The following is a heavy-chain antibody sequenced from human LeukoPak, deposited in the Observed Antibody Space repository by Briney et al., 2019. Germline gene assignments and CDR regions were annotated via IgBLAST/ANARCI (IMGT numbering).Heavy chain of an antibody. J-gene: IGHJ4*02. Sequence: GESLTISCKGSGYNFTSYWIGSVRQLPGKGMECVGIVYPGDSDPGYGPPFAGQVTISADKSISTAYLQWSSLKASDTAMYYCARHLLPHYDFWSGWNPLDYWGQGTLVTVSS. V-gene: IGHV5-51*01. CDR1: GYNFTSYW. CDR3: ARHLLPHYDFWSGWNPLDY. CDR2: VYPGDSDP. D-gene: IGHD3-3*01.